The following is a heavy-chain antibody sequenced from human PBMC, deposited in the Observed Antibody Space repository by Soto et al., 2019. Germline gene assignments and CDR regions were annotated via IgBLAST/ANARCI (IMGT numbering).Heavy chain of an antibody. V-gene: IGHV1-46*03. Sequence: GASVKVSCKASGYTFTIYYMHWVRQAPGQGLEWMGIINPSGGSTSYAQKFQGRVTMTRDTSTSTVYMELSSLRSEDTAVYYCARDLHSMRYFDYWGQGTLVTVSS. CDR3: ARDLHSMRYFDY. CDR1: GYTFTIYY. CDR2: INPSGGST. D-gene: IGHD2-2*01. J-gene: IGHJ4*02.